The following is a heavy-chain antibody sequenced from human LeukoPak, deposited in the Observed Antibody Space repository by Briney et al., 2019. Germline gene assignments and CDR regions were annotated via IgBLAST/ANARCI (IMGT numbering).Heavy chain of an antibody. J-gene: IGHJ6*04. V-gene: IGHV3-74*01. CDR1: GFTFSNYW. CDR3: ARISRSMVDV. Sequence: GGSLRLSCAASGFTFSNYWMHWVRQAPGKGLVWVSRINSDGRSTNYADSEKGRFTISRDNAKNTLYLQMNSLGAEDTAVYYCARISRSMVDVWGKGTTVTISS. D-gene: IGHD5-24*01. CDR2: INSDGRST.